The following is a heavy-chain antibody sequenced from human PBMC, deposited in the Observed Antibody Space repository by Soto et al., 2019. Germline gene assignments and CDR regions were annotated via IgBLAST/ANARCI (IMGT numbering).Heavy chain of an antibody. CDR3: ARDLLAGDFWSGRGASYYYMDV. CDR1: GFTFSSYS. Sequence: GGSLRLSCAASGFTFSSYSMNWVRQAPGKGLEWVSYISSSSSTIYYADSVKGRFTISRDNAKNSLYLQMNSLRAEDTAVYYCARDLLAGDFWSGRGASYYYMDVWGKGTTVTVSS. D-gene: IGHD3-3*01. V-gene: IGHV3-48*01. J-gene: IGHJ6*03. CDR2: ISSSSSTI.